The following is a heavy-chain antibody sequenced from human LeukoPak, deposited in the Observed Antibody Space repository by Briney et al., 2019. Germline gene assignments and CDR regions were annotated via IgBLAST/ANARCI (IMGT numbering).Heavy chain of an antibody. CDR3: AKESGVVATYFDY. CDR1: GYTFTGYY. D-gene: IGHD2-21*01. J-gene: IGHJ4*02. CDR2: INPNSGGT. V-gene: IGHV1-2*02. Sequence: ASVKVSCKASGYTFTGYYMHWVRQAPGQGLEWMGWINPNSGGTNYAQKFQGRVTMTRDTSISTAYMELSRLRSDDTAVYYCAKESGVVATYFDYWGQGTLVTVSS.